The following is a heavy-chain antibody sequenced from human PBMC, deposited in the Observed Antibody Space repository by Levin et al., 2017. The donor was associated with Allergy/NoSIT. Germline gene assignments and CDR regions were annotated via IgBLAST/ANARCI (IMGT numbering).Heavy chain of an antibody. Sequence: SQTLSLTCAVYGGSFSGYYWSWIRQPPGKGLEWIGEINHSGSTNYNPSLKSRVTISVDTSKNQFSLKLSSVTAADTAVYYCARERHCSSTSCYAVGSFYYYYYMDVWGKGTTVTVSS. J-gene: IGHJ6*03. V-gene: IGHV4-34*01. CDR2: INHSGST. CDR1: GGSFSGYY. D-gene: IGHD2-2*01. CDR3: ARERHCSSTSCYAVGSFYYYYYMDV.